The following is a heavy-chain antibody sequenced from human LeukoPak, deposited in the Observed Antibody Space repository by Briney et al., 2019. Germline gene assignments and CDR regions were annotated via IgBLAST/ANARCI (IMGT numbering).Heavy chain of an antibody. CDR1: GGSISSGSYY. J-gene: IGHJ4*02. V-gene: IGHV4-61*10. CDR2: IYYSGST. D-gene: IGHD5-12*01. CDR3: ARVSGYDWESFYDY. Sequence: SQTLSLTCTVSGGSISSGSYYWSWIRQPAGKGLEWIGYIYYSGSTNYNPSLKSRVTISVDTSKNQFSLKLSSVTAADTAVYYCARVSGYDWESFYDYWGQGTLVTVSS.